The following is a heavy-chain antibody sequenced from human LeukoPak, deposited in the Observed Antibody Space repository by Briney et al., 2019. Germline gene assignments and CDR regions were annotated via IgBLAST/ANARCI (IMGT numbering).Heavy chain of an antibody. CDR3: AKDLLGRAGYYNLDY. CDR1: GFTFSSYA. V-gene: IGHV3-23*01. Sequence: PGGSLILSCAASGFTFSSYAMSWVRQAPGKGLEWVSAISGSGGSTYYADSVKGRFTISRDNSKNTLYLQMNSLRAEDTAVYYCAKDLLGRAGYYNLDYWGQGTLVTVSS. J-gene: IGHJ4*02. CDR2: ISGSGGST. D-gene: IGHD3-9*01.